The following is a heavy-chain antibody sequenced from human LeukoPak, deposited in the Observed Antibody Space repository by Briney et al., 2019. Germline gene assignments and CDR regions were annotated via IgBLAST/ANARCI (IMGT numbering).Heavy chain of an antibody. J-gene: IGHJ4*02. CDR2: IDPSDSYT. V-gene: IGHV5-10-1*01. CDR3: ARVGYSGSRGFDY. Sequence: GESLKISCKDSGYSFSGYWISWVRQMPGKGLEWMGRIDPSDSYTNYSPSFQGHVTFPADKSISTAYLQWSSLKASDTAIYYCARVGYSGSRGFDYWGQGTLVTVSS. CDR1: GYSFSGYW. D-gene: IGHD1-26*01.